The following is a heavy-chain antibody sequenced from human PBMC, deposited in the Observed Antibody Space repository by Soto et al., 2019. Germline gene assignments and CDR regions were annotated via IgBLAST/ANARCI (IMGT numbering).Heavy chain of an antibody. CDR1: GGSISSGGYY. CDR2: IYYSGST. CDR3: ARDGGCSSTSCYANYYYMDV. Sequence: SETLSLTCTVPGGSISSGGYYWSWIRQHPGKGLEWIGYIYYSGSTYYNPSLKSRVTISVDTSKNQFSLKLSSVTAADTAVYYCARDGGCSSTSCYANYYYMDVWGKGTTVTVSS. V-gene: IGHV4-31*03. D-gene: IGHD2-2*01. J-gene: IGHJ6*03.